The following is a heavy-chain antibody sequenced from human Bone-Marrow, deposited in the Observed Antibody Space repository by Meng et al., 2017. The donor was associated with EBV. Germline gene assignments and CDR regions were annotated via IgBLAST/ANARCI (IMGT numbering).Heavy chain of an antibody. V-gene: IGHV1-3*01. Sequence: VQTGPSGPEVKRPGASVKVPCKASGYTFTSYAMHWVRQAPGQRLEWMGWINAVNGNTKYSQKFQGRVTITRDTSASTAYMELSSLRSEDTAVYYCARLDSSGLDYWGQGTLVTVSS. CDR3: ARLDSSGLDY. J-gene: IGHJ4*02. D-gene: IGHD3-22*01. CDR1: GYTFTSYA. CDR2: INAVNGNT.